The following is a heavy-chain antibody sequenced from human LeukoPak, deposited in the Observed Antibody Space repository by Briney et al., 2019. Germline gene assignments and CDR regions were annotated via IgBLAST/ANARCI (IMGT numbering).Heavy chain of an antibody. CDR3: ARVRGSSWSGDYYYYMDV. J-gene: IGHJ6*03. CDR1: EFTFSNSG. Sequence: PGGSLRLSCAASEFTFSNSGMHWVRQAPGKGLEWVAFIRFDGGTKYYADSVKGRFTISRDNSKNTVYLQVNSLRAEDTAVYYCARVRGSSWSGDYYYYMDVWGKGTTVTISS. CDR2: IRFDGGTK. V-gene: IGHV3-30*02. D-gene: IGHD6-13*01.